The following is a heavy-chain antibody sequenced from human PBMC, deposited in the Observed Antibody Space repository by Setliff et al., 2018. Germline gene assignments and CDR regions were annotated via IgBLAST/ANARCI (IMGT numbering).Heavy chain of an antibody. J-gene: IGHJ4*02. D-gene: IGHD3-22*01. CDR2: TRLDGNSK. CDR1: GFTFNMYG. V-gene: IGHV3-30*02. CDR3: AKDAYDSSGYGGHYFDY. Sequence: GGSLRLSCAASGFTFNMYGMHWVRQAPGKGLEWVAFTRLDGNSKYHADSVKGRFTISRDNSKNTLYLQMSSLRAEDSAIYYCAKDAYDSSGYGGHYFDYWGQGALVTVSS.